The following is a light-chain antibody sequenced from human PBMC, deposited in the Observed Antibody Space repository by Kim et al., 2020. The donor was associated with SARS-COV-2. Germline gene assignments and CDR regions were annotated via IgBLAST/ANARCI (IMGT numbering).Light chain of an antibody. CDR1: QDIRTE. CDR3: LQDYNYPLT. CDR2: GPS. Sequence: AIQMTQSPSSLSASVGDRVTITCRASQDIRTELGWYVQKPGKAPELLIFGPSTVQSGVPSRFSGSGSGTDYTLTISSLQPEDFATYYCLQDYNYPLTFCQGTRL. V-gene: IGKV1-6*01. J-gene: IGKJ5*01.